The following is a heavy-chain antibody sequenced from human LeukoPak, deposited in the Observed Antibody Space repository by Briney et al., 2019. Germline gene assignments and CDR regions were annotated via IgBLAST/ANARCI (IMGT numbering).Heavy chain of an antibody. V-gene: IGHV1-46*01. D-gene: IGHD6-6*01. CDR2: INPSGGST. Sequence: ASVKVSCKASGYTFTGYYMHWVRQAPGQGLEWMGIINPSGGSTSYAQRFQGRVTMTRDTSTSTVYMELSSLRSEDTAVYYCAREVTYSSSSLGFDYWGQGTLVTVSS. CDR1: GYTFTGYY. CDR3: AREVTYSSSSLGFDY. J-gene: IGHJ4*02.